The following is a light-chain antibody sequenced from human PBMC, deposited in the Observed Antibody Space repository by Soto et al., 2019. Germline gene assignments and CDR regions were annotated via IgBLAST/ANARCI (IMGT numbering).Light chain of an antibody. CDR2: EVT. CDR1: PSDIGGYNY. V-gene: IGLV2-14*01. J-gene: IGLJ2*01. Sequence: QSALTQPASVSGSPGHSITISCTGTPSDIGGYNYVSWYQQHPGKAPKLIIYEVTHRPSGVSDRFSGSKSGNTASLTISGLLAEAAADYYCSSYASSSTLVLFGGGTKLTVL. CDR3: SSYASSSTLVL.